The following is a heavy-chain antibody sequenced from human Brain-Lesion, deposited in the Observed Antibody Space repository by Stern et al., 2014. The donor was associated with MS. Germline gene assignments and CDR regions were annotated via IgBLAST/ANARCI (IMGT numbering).Heavy chain of an antibody. J-gene: IGHJ5*01. CDR2: VNNDGRRT. D-gene: IGHD3-10*01. CDR3: ARGERWFDS. V-gene: IGHV3-74*02. Sequence: EVHLVESGGGLVQPGGSLRLSCAASGFTFSNYWMHWVRQAPGQGLGWVSRVNNDGRRTSYADSVKGRFTMSRDNAKNTLYLQMNSLRVEDTAIYYCARGERWFDSWGQGTLVTVSS. CDR1: GFTFSNYW.